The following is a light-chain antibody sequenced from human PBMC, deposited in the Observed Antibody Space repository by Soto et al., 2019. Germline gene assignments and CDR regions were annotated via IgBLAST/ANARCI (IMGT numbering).Light chain of an antibody. J-gene: IGLJ1*01. CDR2: DVS. V-gene: IGLV2-14*03. CDR1: SSDVGGYNY. CDR3: SAYTSSSTLLYV. Sequence: QSALTQPASVSGSPGQSITISCTGTSSDVGGYNYVAWYQQHPGKAPKLMIYDVSNRPSGVSNRFSGSKSGNTASLTISGLQDEAEADYYCSAYTSSSTLLYVFGTGTKLTVL.